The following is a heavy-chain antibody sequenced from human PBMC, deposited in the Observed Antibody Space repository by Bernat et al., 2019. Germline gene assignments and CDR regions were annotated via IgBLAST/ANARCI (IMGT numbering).Heavy chain of an antibody. J-gene: IGHJ6*03. Sequence: EVQLVESGGGLVKPGGSLRLSCAASGFTFSSYSMNWVRQAPGKGLEWGSSISSRSSYIYYADSVKGRFTISRDNAKNSLYLQMNSLRAEDTAVYYCANLSPIYIVATSRYYMDVWGKGTTVTVSS. CDR2: ISSRSSYI. V-gene: IGHV3-21*01. D-gene: IGHD5-12*01. CDR1: GFTFSSYS. CDR3: ANLSPIYIVATSRYYMDV.